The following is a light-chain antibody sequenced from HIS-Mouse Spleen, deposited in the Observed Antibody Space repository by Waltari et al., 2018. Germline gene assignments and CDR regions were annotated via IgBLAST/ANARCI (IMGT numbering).Light chain of an antibody. CDR1: SSDVGGYNY. CDR2: EVS. CDR3: SSYTSSSTLEGV. V-gene: IGLV2-14*01. J-gene: IGLJ3*02. Sequence: QSALTQPASVSGSPGQSITISCTGTSSDVGGYNYVSLYQQHPGKAPKLMIYEVSNRPSGVSNRFSGSKSGNTASLTISGLQAEDEADYYCSSYTSSSTLEGVFGGGTKLTVL.